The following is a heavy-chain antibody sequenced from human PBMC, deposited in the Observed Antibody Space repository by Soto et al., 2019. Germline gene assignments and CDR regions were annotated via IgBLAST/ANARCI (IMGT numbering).Heavy chain of an antibody. CDR2: INHYGST. CDR3: ATYGGCRFYY. V-gene: IGHV4-34*01. CDR1: GGSFSGYY. J-gene: IGHJ4*01. D-gene: IGHD3-10*01. Sequence: SATLSLTCAVYGGSFSGYYWRWIRQPPGKGLEWIGEINHYGSTNYNPSLKSRVTISVDTPKNQFSLKLKSVTAADTAVYYCATYGGCRFYYCGQGIMVTVSS.